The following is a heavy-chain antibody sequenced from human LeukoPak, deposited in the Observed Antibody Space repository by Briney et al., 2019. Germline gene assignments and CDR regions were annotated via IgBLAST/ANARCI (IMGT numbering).Heavy chain of an antibody. CDR1: GGSISSGGYS. Sequence: PSQTLSLTCAVSGGSISSGGYSWSWIRQPPGKGLEWIGYIYHSGSTYYNPSLKSRVTISVDRSKNQFSLKLSPVTAADTAVYYCATTQWGHFDYWGQGTLVTVSS. CDR2: IYHSGST. J-gene: IGHJ4*02. V-gene: IGHV4-30-2*01. CDR3: ATTQWGHFDY. D-gene: IGHD3-16*01.